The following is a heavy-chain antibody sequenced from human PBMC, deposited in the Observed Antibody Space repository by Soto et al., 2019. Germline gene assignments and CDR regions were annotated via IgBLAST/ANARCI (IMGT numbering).Heavy chain of an antibody. CDR3: ARVRLLGSGYYGMDV. V-gene: IGHV4-39*07. CDR2: IYYSGST. Sequence: SETLSLTCTVSGGSISSSSYYWGWIRQPPGKGLEWIGSIYYSGSTYYNPSLKSRVTISVDTSKNQFSLKLSSVTAADTAVYYCARVRLLGSGYYGMDVWGQGTTVTVSS. D-gene: IGHD2-15*01. CDR1: GGSISSSSYY. J-gene: IGHJ6*02.